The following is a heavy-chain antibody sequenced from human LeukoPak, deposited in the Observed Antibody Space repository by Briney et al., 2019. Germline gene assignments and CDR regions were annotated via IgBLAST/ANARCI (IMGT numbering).Heavy chain of an antibody. CDR1: GYTFTSYY. J-gene: IGHJ3*02. CDR2: INPSGSST. Sequence: ASVKVSCKASGYTFTSYYMHWVRQAPGQGLEWVGIINPSGSSTSYAKKFQGRVTLTRHTSTSILYMGLSSLRSEDTAVYYCARQRGVEQQLDAFDIWGQGTMVAVSS. D-gene: IGHD6-13*01. CDR3: ARQRGVEQQLDAFDI. V-gene: IGHV1-46*01.